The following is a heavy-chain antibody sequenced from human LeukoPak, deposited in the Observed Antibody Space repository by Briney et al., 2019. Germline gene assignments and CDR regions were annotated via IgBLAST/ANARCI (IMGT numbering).Heavy chain of an antibody. CDR2: IYYSGST. J-gene: IGHJ4*02. Sequence: SETLSLTCTVSGGSISSSSYYWGWIRQPPGKGLEWIGSIYYSGSTYYNPSLKSRVTISVDTSKNQFSLKLSSVTAADTAVYYCLTGDYYDSSGYLDYWRQGSTVTVSS. V-gene: IGHV4-39*01. CDR3: LTGDYYDSSGYLDY. D-gene: IGHD3-22*01. CDR1: GGSISSSSYY.